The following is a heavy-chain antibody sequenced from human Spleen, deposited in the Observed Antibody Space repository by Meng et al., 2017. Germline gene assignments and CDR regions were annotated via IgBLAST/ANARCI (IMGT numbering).Heavy chain of an antibody. J-gene: IGHJ4*02. V-gene: IGHV1-18*01. Sequence: QGQLVQSGAEVKKPGASVKVSCDASGYTLSSDGFSWVRQAPGQGLEWLGWINTYNGKTDYAQKFQGRITMTTDTFTSTGYVELRNLRSDDTAVYYCATRGNPYLNCWGQGTLVTVSS. CDR2: INTYNGKT. CDR3: ATRGNPYLNC. CDR1: GYTLSSDG.